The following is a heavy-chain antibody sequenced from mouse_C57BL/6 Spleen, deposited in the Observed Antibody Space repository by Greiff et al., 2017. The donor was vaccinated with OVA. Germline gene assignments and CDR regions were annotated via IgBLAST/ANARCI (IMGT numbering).Heavy chain of an antibody. D-gene: IGHD2-5*01. V-gene: IGHV2-6*03. Sequence: VQLMESGPGLVAPSQSLSITCTVSGFSLTSYGVQWVRQPPGKGLEWLVVIWSDGSTTYNSALNSRLSISKDNSKSQVFLKMNSLQTDDTAMYYCAREGGSNYGAMDYWGQGTSVTVSS. CDR1: GFSLTSYG. CDR3: AREGGSNYGAMDY. J-gene: IGHJ4*01. CDR2: IWSDGST.